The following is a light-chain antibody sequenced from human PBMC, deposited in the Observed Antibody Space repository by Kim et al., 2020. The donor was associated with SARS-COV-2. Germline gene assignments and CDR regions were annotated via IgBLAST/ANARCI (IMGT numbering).Light chain of an antibody. CDR3: SSYATSRSYV. Sequence: GQSITISFTGTSSDVSAYTYFSWYQHHPGKAPKLIIFDVNNRPSGLSNRFSGSKSGNTASLTISGLQAEDEADYYCSSYATSRSYVFGTGTKVTVL. CDR2: DVN. J-gene: IGLJ1*01. V-gene: IGLV2-14*03. CDR1: SSDVSAYTY.